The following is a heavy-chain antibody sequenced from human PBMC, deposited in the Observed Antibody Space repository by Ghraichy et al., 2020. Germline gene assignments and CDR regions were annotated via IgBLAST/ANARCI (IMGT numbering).Heavy chain of an antibody. V-gene: IGHV4-39*01. D-gene: IGHD3-9*01. Sequence: LSLTCTVSGGSISSSSYYWGWIRQPPGKGLEWIGSIYYSGSTYYNPSLKSRVTISVDTSKNQFSLKLSSVTAADTAVYYCASFETYYDILTGYDALDYFDYWGQGTLVTVSS. CDR2: IYYSGST. CDR1: GGSISSSSYY. J-gene: IGHJ4*02. CDR3: ASFETYYDILTGYDALDYFDY.